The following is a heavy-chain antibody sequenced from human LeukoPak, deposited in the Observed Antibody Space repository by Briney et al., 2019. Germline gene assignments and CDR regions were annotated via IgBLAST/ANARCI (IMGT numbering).Heavy chain of an antibody. J-gene: IGHJ4*02. V-gene: IGHV3-53*01. CDR2: IYSGGST. D-gene: IGHD3-16*01. Sequence: GGSLRLSCAASGFTVSSNYMSWVRQAPGKGLEWVSVIYSGGSTDYADSVKGRFTISRDNSKNTLYLQMNSLRAEDTAVYYCARGRDYDYVWGSVSAPHYWGQGTLVTVSS. CDR3: ARGRDYDYVWGSVSAPHY. CDR1: GFTVSSNY.